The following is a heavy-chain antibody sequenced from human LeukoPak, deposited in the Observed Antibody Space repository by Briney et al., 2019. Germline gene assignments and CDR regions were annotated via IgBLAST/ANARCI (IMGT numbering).Heavy chain of an antibody. CDR2: IIPIFGTA. V-gene: IGHV1-69*06. CDR3: ASALLLGSSTPNWFDP. CDR1: GGTFSSYA. D-gene: IGHD2-2*01. J-gene: IGHJ5*02. Sequence: SVKVSCKASGGTFSSYAISWVRQAPGQGLEWMGGIIPIFGTANYAQKFQGRVTITADKSTSTAYMELSSLRSEDTAVYYCASALLLGSSTPNWFDPWGQGTLVTVSS.